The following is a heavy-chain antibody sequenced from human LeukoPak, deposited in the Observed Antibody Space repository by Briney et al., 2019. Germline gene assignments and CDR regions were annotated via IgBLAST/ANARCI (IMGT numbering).Heavy chain of an antibody. V-gene: IGHV3-53*05. J-gene: IGHJ6*03. Sequence: PGGSLRLSCAASGFTVSSNYMSWVRQAPGKGLEWVSVIYSGGSTYYADSVKGRFTISRDNSKNTLYLQMNSLRAEDTAVYYCANSIIPYYYYYMDVWGKGTTVTVSS. CDR2: IYSGGST. D-gene: IGHD1-14*01. CDR1: GFTVSSNY. CDR3: ANSIIPYYYYYMDV.